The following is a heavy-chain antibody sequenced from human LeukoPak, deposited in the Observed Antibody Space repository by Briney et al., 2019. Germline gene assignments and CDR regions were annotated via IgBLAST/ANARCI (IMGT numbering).Heavy chain of an antibody. CDR1: GGTFSSYA. V-gene: IGHV1-69*01. D-gene: IGHD3-10*01. J-gene: IGHJ4*02. Sequence: SVKVSCKASGGTFSSYAISWVRQAPGQGLEWMGGIIPIFGTANYAQKFQGRVTITADESTSTAYMELSSLRSEDTAVYYCASRARGFVSRRFGELSYWAQGTLVTVSS. CDR2: IIPIFGTA. CDR3: ASRARGFVSRRFGELSY.